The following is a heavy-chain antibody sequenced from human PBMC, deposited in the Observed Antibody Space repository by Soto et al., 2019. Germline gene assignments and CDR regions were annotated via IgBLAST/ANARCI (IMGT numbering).Heavy chain of an antibody. CDR3: ARLGNRILYAFAI. V-gene: IGHV4-39*01. CDR2: IYYSGGT. D-gene: IGHD1-26*01. Sequence: WETVSLTCTVSGGSISSSSYYWGWIRQPPGKGLEWIGSIYYSGGTYYNPSLKSRVTISVDTSKNQFSLKLSSVTAADTAVYYCARLGNRILYAFAIWGQGTMVTVSS. CDR1: GGSISSSSYY. J-gene: IGHJ3*02.